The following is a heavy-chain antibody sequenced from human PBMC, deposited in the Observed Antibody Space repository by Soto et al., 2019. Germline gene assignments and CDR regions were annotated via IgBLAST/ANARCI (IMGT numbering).Heavy chain of an antibody. J-gene: IGHJ6*03. Sequence: QVQLQESGPGLVKSSETLSLTCRVSGGSISNYFWSWIRQPPGKGLEWIGYIFNSGSTIYSPSHKSRVTLTLGTSRNQFSLRLGSVTVADTAIYYCARGPETYYMDVWGKGTTVTVSS. V-gene: IGHV4-59*01. CDR1: GGSISNYF. CDR2: IFNSGST. CDR3: ARGPETYYMDV.